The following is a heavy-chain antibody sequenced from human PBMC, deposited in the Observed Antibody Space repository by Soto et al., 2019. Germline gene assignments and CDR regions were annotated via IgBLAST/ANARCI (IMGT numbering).Heavy chain of an antibody. CDR3: AKDKKKTTYYYDSSGYSTTDY. V-gene: IGHV3-23*01. J-gene: IGHJ4*02. Sequence: GSLRLSCAASGFTFSSYAMSWVRQAPGKGLEWVSAISGSGGSTYYADSVKGRFTISRDNSKNTLYLQMNSLRAEDTAVYYCAKDKKKTTYYYDSSGYSTTDYWGQGTLVTVSS. CDR1: GFTFSSYA. D-gene: IGHD3-22*01. CDR2: ISGSGGST.